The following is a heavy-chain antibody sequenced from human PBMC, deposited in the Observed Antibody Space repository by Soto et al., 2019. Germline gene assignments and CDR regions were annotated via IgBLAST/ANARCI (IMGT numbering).Heavy chain of an antibody. CDR3: ARGTIVARQHLDY. V-gene: IGHV3-30*03. Sequence: GSLRLSCAASGFTFRSYAMHWARQAPGKGLEWVTVISIRGGDEYYAESVRGRFTISRDDSKNTLYLQMDSLRVEDTAVYYCARGTIVARQHLDYWGQGTLVTVSS. J-gene: IGHJ4*02. D-gene: IGHD6-6*01. CDR2: ISIRGGDE. CDR1: GFTFRSYA.